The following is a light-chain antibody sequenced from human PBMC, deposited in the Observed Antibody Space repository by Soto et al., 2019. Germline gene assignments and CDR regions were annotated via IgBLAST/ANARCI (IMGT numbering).Light chain of an antibody. CDR1: QSVSNF. V-gene: IGKV3-11*01. J-gene: IGKJ4*01. CDR3: QQRSNWPLT. Sequence: EIVLTQSPATLSLSPGERAILSCRASQSVSNFLAWYQQKPGQAPRLLIFDVSTRPTGVPPRFTGSGSGTDFTLTIIGLEPEDFAIYYCQQRSNWPLTFGGGTKVEIK. CDR2: DVS.